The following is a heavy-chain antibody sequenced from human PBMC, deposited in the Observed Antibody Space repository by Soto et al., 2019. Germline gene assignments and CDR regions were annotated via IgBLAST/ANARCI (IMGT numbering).Heavy chain of an antibody. V-gene: IGHV1-18*01. J-gene: IGHJ4*02. CDR2: ISAYNGNT. D-gene: IGHD3-10*02. CDR3: ARQEGHIEPMIGEFDF. Sequence: QVQLVQSGPEVKKPGASLMLSCKASGYTCTTYGVRWVRQAPGLGIEWMGWISAYNGNTNYAQKFHGRVTMTTDASANTAYLELRSLRSDDTAVYYCARQEGHIEPMIGEFDFWGQGTLVTVSS. CDR1: GYTCTTYG.